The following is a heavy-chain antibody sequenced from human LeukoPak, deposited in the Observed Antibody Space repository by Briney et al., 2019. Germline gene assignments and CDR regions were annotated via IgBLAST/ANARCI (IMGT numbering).Heavy chain of an antibody. Sequence: GGSLRLSCTTSGFPFRNYSMNWVRQAPGRGLQWVSAISASGRTTKYADPVKGRFTISRDNSRNTLYLHIDSLRPDDTALYFCAKDDAGFGEDFDSWGQGTLVIVS. V-gene: IGHV3-23*01. CDR3: AKDDAGFGEDFDS. J-gene: IGHJ4*02. CDR1: GFPFRNYS. CDR2: ISASGRTT. D-gene: IGHD3-10*01.